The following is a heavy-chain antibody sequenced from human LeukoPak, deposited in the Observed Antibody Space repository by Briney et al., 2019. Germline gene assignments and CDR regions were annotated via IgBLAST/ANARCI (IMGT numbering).Heavy chain of an antibody. Sequence: PGGSLRLSCAASGFTFSSYSMNWVRQAPGKGLEWVSYISSSSSTIYYADSVKGRFTISRDNAKNSLYLQMNSLRAEDTAVYYCAKDVDGDYDWYFDLWGRGTLVTVSS. CDR2: ISSSSSTI. CDR3: AKDVDGDYDWYFDL. V-gene: IGHV3-48*01. CDR1: GFTFSSYS. J-gene: IGHJ2*01. D-gene: IGHD4-17*01.